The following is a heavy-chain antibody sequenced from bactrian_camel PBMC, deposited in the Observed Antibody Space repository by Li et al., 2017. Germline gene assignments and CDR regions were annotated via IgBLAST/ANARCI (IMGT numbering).Heavy chain of an antibody. CDR1: EFTFEDSD. D-gene: IGHD1*01. Sequence: VQLVESGGGSVQAGGSLTLSCTASEFTFEDSDVGWYRQVTDFECELVSGISRDGRIEYADFAKGRFTISHDNAKNSVDLQMNSLKPDDTAVYYCAATGQMLSVAGCRTQGTQVTVS. CDR2: ISRDGRI. V-gene: IGHV3S66*01. J-gene: IGHJ4*01.